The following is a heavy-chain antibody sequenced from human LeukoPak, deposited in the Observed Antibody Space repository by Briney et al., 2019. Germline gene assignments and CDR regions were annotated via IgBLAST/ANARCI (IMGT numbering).Heavy chain of an antibody. V-gene: IGHV4-39*01. D-gene: IGHD3-16*01. J-gene: IGHJ2*01. Sequence: PSQTLSLTCTVSGGSVSSNTYYWGWIRQPPGKGLEWIGSGYYSGSTYYNPSLKTRATISVDTSKNQFSLKLSSVTAADTAVYYCASGGLIWYFDLWGRGTLVTVSS. CDR3: ASGGLIWYFDL. CDR1: GGSVSSNTYY. CDR2: GYYSGST.